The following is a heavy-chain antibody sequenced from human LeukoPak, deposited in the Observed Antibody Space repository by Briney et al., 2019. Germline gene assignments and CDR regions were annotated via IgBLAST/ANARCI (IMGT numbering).Heavy chain of an antibody. J-gene: IGHJ4*02. V-gene: IGHV1-46*01. D-gene: IGHD3-10*01. CDR3: ARDGSYYDFAL. CDR1: GNTFTNYF. CDR2: IISSGGDT. Sequence: ASVKVSCKASGNTFTNYFIHWVRQAPGQGLEWMGRIISSGGDTIYAQKFQGRVAVTRDTSTNTVYMDLSSLKSEDTAVYYCARDGSYYDFALGGQGPLVAVPS.